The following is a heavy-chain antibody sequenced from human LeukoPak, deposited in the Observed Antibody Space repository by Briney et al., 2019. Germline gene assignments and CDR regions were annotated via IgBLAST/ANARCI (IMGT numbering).Heavy chain of an antibody. V-gene: IGHV3-23*01. J-gene: IGHJ4*02. CDR3: ATHDSSGFYYYFHY. Sequence: GGSLRLSCAASGFTFSSYAMSCVRQAPGKGLEWVSSISVSGGSTYYADSVKGRFTISRDNSKNTLYLQMNSLRAEDTAVYYCATHDSSGFYYYFHYWGQGTLVTVSS. CDR1: GFTFSSYA. CDR2: ISVSGGST. D-gene: IGHD3-22*01.